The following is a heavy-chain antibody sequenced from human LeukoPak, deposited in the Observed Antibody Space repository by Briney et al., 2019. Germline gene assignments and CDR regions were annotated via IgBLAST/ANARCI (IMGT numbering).Heavy chain of an antibody. CDR2: IYSGGSI. Sequence: GGSLRLSCAASGFTVSSNYMSWVRQAPGKGLEWVSVIYSGGSIYYAESVKGRFTISRDNSKNTLYLQMNSLRAEDTAVYYCACDYYDSSGYFSWGQGTLVTVSS. CDR1: GFTVSSNY. J-gene: IGHJ5*02. D-gene: IGHD3-22*01. V-gene: IGHV3-53*01. CDR3: ACDYYDSSGYFS.